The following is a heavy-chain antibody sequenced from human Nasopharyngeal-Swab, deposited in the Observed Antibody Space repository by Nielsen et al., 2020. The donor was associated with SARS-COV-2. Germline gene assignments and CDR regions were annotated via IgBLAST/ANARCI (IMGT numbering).Heavy chain of an antibody. CDR3: ARGSLAAITIFGAITTYGMDV. J-gene: IGHJ6*02. D-gene: IGHD3-3*01. CDR2: IYYSGST. Sequence: SETLSLTCTVSGGSISSGDYYWSWIRQPPGKGLEWIGYIYYSGSTYYNPSLKSRVTISVDTSKNQFSLKLSSVTAADTAVYYCARGSLAAITIFGAITTYGMDVWGQGTTVTVSS. V-gene: IGHV4-30-4*08. CDR1: GGSISSGDYY.